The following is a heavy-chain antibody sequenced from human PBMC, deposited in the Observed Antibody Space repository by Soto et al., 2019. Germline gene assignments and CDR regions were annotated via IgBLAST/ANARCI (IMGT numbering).Heavy chain of an antibody. J-gene: IGHJ4*02. Sequence: GGSLRLSCAASGFTFSSYGMHWVRQAPGKGLEWVAVISYDGSNKYYADSVKGRFTISRDNSKNTLYLQMNSLRAEDTAVYYCARAKGPNQPSDYWGQGTLVTVSS. CDR3: ARAKGPNQPSDY. V-gene: IGHV3-30*03. CDR1: GFTFSSYG. CDR2: ISYDGSNK.